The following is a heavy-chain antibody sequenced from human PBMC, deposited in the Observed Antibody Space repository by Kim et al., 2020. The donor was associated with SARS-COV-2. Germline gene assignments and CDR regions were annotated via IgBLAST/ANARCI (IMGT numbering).Heavy chain of an antibody. J-gene: IGHJ6*02. CDR3: VRGSPEDYYDRVIFHYYGMDV. Sequence: ASVKVSCKASGYAFTTYSIHWVLQAPGQGLECIGMINPSGGSTTYAQKFQGRATLTRDTSTSTVYMELSSLRSEDTAVYYCVRGSPEDYYDRVIFHYYGMDVWGLGTTVTVSS. CDR2: INPSGGST. V-gene: IGHV1-46*01. D-gene: IGHD3-22*01. CDR1: GYAFTTYS.